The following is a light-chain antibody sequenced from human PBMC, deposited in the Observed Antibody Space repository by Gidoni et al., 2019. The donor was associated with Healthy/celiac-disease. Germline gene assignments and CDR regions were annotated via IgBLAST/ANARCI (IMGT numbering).Light chain of an antibody. Sequence: EIVLTQSPCTLSLSPGERATLSCRASQSVSSSYLAWYQQKPGQAPRLLIYGASSRATGIPDRFSGSGSGTDFTLTISRREPEDFAVYYCQQYGSSPMCSFGQGTKLEIK. CDR3: QQYGSSPMCS. J-gene: IGKJ2*04. CDR1: QSVSSSY. V-gene: IGKV3-20*01. CDR2: GAS.